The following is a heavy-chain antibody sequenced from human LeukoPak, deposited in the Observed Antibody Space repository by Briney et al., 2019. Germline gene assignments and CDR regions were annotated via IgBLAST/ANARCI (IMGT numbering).Heavy chain of an antibody. CDR3: ARVDSSGYYYLNWFDP. Sequence: ASVKVSCKASGYTFTSYGISWVRQAPGQGLEWMGWISAYNGNTNYAQKLQGRVTMTTDTSTSTAYMELRSLRSDDTAVYYCARVDSSGYYYLNWFDPWGQGTLVTVSS. V-gene: IGHV1-18*01. D-gene: IGHD3-22*01. CDR1: GYTFTSYG. J-gene: IGHJ5*02. CDR2: ISAYNGNT.